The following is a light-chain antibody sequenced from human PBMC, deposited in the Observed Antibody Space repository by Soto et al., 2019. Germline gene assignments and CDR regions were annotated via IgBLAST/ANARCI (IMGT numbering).Light chain of an antibody. J-gene: IGKJ3*01. CDR3: QHRSNWPLT. CDR1: QSVSSY. V-gene: IGKV3-11*01. CDR2: DAS. Sequence: EIVLTQSPATLSLYPGERATLSCRASQSVSSYLACYQQKPGQAPRLLIYDASNRATGIPARFSGSGSGTDLTLTSSSLEPEDLADYYCQHRSNWPLTFGPGTKVAIK.